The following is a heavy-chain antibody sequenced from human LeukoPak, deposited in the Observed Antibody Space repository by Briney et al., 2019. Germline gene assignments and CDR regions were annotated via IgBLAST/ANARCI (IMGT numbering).Heavy chain of an antibody. D-gene: IGHD3-10*01. CDR3: ASRTPYYYGSGSSTYDY. CDR2: IYSGGST. Sequence: GGSLRPSGAASGFTVSSNYMSWVRQAPGKGLEWVSVIYSGGSTYYADSVKGRFTISRDNSKNTLYLQMNSLRAEDTAVYYCASRTPYYYGSGSSTYDYWGQGTLVTVSS. J-gene: IGHJ4*02. V-gene: IGHV3-66*02. CDR1: GFTVSSNY.